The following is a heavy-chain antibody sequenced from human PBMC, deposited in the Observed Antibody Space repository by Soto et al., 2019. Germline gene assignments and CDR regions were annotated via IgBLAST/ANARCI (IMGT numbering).Heavy chain of an antibody. D-gene: IGHD6-6*01. CDR3: ASVIAARDYGMDV. Sequence: SETLSLTCTVSGGSVSSGSYYWSWIRQPPGKGLEWIGYIYYSGSTNYNPSLKSRVTISVDTSKNQFSLKLSSVTAADTAVYYCASVIAARDYGMDVWGQGTTVTVSS. J-gene: IGHJ6*02. CDR2: IYYSGST. V-gene: IGHV4-61*01. CDR1: GGSVSSGSYY.